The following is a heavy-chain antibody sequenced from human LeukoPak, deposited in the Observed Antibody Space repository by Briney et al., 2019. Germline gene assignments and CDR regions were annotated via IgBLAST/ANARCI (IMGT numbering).Heavy chain of an antibody. J-gene: IGHJ5*02. CDR2: IYYSGST. V-gene: IGHV4-30-4*08. D-gene: IGHD6-19*01. CDR1: AGSITSDDSY. Sequence: PSQTLSLTCTVSAGSITSDDSYWSWIRQPPGKGLEWIGYIYYSGSTYYNPSLKSRVTISVDTSKNQFSLKLSSVTAADTAVYYCASQSGWYGSWFDPWGQGTLVTVSS. CDR3: ASQSGWYGSWFDP.